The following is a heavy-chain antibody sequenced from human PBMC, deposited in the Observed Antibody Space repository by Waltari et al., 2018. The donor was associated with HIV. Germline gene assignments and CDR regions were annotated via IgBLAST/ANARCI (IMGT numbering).Heavy chain of an antibody. CDR1: GGSLRSAGSY. CDR2: ISYIGST. Sequence: QEQLQESGPGLVKPSQTLSLTCTVSGGSLRSAGSYWSWIRQLPGKGLEWIGYISYIGSTFYNPSLRSRVTMSVDTSKNQFSLKLTSVTAADTAVYYCARGTTYAVGWFDPWGQGTQVTVSS. D-gene: IGHD1-26*01. J-gene: IGHJ5*02. CDR3: ARGTTYAVGWFDP. V-gene: IGHV4-31*03.